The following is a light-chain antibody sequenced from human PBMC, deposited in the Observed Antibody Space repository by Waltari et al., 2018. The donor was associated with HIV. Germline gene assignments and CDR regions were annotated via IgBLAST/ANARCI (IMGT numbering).Light chain of an antibody. J-gene: IGKJ3*01. V-gene: IGKV1-33*01. CDR3: QQCDSLPFA. Sequence: DIQMTQSPSSLSASVGDRITITCQASQDISDCLNWFQQRPGKAPNLLIYDTSNLETGFPSRFSGSGSGTYFTLTISSLQPEDFATYFCQQCDSLPFAFGPGTKVDFK. CDR2: DTS. CDR1: QDISDC.